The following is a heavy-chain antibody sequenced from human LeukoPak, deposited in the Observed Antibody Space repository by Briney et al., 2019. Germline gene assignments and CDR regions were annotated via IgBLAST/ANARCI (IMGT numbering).Heavy chain of an antibody. CDR2: IYHSGST. J-gene: IGHJ4*02. CDR3: ARAHVYATRRLDY. D-gene: IGHD2-8*01. Sequence: PSQTLSLTCAVSGGSISSGGYSWSWIRQPPGKGLEWIGYIYHSGSTNYNPSLKSRVTISVDTSKNQFSLKLSSVTAADTAVYYCARAHVYATRRLDYWGQGTLVTVSS. V-gene: IGHV4-30-2*01. CDR1: GGSISSGGYS.